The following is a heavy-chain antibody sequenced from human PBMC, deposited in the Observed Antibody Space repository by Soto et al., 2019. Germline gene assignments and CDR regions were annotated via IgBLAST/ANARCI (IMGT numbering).Heavy chain of an antibody. V-gene: IGHV3-15*07. D-gene: IGHD3-22*01. J-gene: IGHJ4*02. CDR2: IKSKTDGGTT. Sequence: EGQLVESGGGLVKPGGSGRLSCAASGFTFSNAWMNWVRQAPGKGLEWVGAIKSKTDGGTTYYAAPVKGRFTISRDDSKNTLYLQMNSLKTEDTAVYYCTTDPVTMIVVVPSSGWGQGTLVTVSS. CDR1: GFTFSNAW. CDR3: TTDPVTMIVVVPSSG.